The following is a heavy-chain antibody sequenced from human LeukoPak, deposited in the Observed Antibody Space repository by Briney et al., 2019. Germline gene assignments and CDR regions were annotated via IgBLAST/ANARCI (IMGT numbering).Heavy chain of an antibody. V-gene: IGHV4-38-2*02. CDR2: IYHSGST. D-gene: IGHD7-27*01. CDR1: GFSISSGYY. Sequence: NPSGTLSLTCPGSGFSISSGYYWGWVRQPPGKGLEWIGSIYHSGSTYYNPSLKSRVTISVDTSKNQFSLKLSSVTAADTAVYYCARDGDVWGQGTLVTVSS. J-gene: IGHJ4*02. CDR3: ARDGDV.